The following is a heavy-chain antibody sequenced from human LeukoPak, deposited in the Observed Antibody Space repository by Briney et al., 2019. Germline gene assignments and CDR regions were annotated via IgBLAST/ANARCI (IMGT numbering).Heavy chain of an antibody. V-gene: IGHV1-18*01. Sequence: ASVKVSCKASGYTFTSYGISWVRQAPGQGLEWMGWISAYNGNTNYAQKLQGRVTMPTDTSTSTAYMELRSLRSDDTAVYYCARDVPYYDSSGYYSNPYSTDYWGQGTLVTVSS. CDR2: ISAYNGNT. CDR1: GYTFTSYG. CDR3: ARDVPYYDSSGYYSNPYSTDY. J-gene: IGHJ4*02. D-gene: IGHD3-22*01.